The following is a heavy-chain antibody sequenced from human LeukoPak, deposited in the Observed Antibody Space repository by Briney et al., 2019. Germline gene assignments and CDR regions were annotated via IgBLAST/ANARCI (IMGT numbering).Heavy chain of an antibody. CDR3: VTEGRKDSGYDLYFYYMDV. J-gene: IGHJ6*03. CDR2: IIPIFGTA. V-gene: IGHV1-69*13. Sequence: ASVKVSCKASGGTFSSYAISWVRQAPGQGLEWMGGIIPIFGTANYAQKFQGRVTITADESTSTAYMELSSLRSEDTAVYYCVTEGRKDSGYDLYFYYMDVWGKGTTVTVSS. CDR1: GGTFSSYA. D-gene: IGHD5-12*01.